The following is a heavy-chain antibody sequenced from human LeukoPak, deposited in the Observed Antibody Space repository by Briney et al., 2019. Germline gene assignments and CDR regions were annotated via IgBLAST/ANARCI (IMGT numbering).Heavy chain of an antibody. CDR1: GSTFTRYD. V-gene: IGHV1-18*01. D-gene: IGHD2-15*01. J-gene: IGHJ4*02. CDR2: INVKNGNT. CDR3: VREPGAATFDY. Sequence: ASVKVSCKPSGSTFTRYDITWVRQAPGQGPEWMGGINVKNGNTNYAQKLRGRVTLSRDTSTSTAYMELRSLTSDDTAVYYCVREPGAATFDYWGQGTLVTVSP.